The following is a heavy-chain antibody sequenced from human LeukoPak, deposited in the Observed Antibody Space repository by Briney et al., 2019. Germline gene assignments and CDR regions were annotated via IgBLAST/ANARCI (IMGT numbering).Heavy chain of an antibody. J-gene: IGHJ6*03. Sequence: PGGSLRLACAASGFTFDDYAVHWVRHAPGKVLEWVSLISWDGGSTYYADSVKGRFTISRDNSKNSLYLQLNSLRAEDTALYYCAKDGCSSTSCPTRNYYYYMDVWGKGTTVTVSS. CDR3: AKDGCSSTSCPTRNYYYYMDV. D-gene: IGHD2-2*01. CDR2: ISWDGGST. CDR1: GFTFDDYA. V-gene: IGHV3-43D*03.